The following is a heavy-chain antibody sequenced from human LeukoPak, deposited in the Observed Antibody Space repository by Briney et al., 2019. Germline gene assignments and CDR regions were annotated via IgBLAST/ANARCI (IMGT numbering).Heavy chain of an antibody. CDR2: ISYDGSNK. CDR1: GFTFSSYA. Sequence: GGSLRLSCAASGFTFSSYAMHWVRQAPGKGLEWVAVISYDGSNKYYADSVKGRFTISRDNSKNTLYLQMNSLRAEDTAVYYCAGDPGGYDPYFDYWGQGTLVTVSS. V-gene: IGHV3-30-3*01. CDR3: AGDPGGYDPYFDY. J-gene: IGHJ4*02. D-gene: IGHD5-12*01.